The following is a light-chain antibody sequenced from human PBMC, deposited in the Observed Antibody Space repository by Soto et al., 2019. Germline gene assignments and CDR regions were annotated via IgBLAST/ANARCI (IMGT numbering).Light chain of an antibody. CDR1: SSNIGTNT. CDR2: SND. V-gene: IGLV1-44*01. Sequence: QPVLTQPHSASGTPGQRVTVSCSGSSSNIGTNTVNWYQQLPETAPKLLISSNDQRPSGVPDRFSGSKSGTSASLAISGVQSEDEADYYCAAWDNSLNGYVFGTGTKLTVL. CDR3: AAWDNSLNGYV. J-gene: IGLJ1*01.